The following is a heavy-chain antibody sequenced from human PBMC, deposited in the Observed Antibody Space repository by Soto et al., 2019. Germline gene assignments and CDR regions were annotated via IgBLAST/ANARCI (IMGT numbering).Heavy chain of an antibody. J-gene: IGHJ4*02. CDR2: ISAYNGNR. Sequence: ASVKVSCKASGYSFTDFGVNWVRQAPGQGLEWLGWISAYNGNRVYAQSFQGRLTVTTDTTRDTSYLELTNLRSDDTAIYYCARGHDILTGWLLEFWGQGTLVTVSS. CDR3: ARGHDILTGWLLEF. CDR1: GYSFTDFG. D-gene: IGHD5-12*01. V-gene: IGHV1-18*01.